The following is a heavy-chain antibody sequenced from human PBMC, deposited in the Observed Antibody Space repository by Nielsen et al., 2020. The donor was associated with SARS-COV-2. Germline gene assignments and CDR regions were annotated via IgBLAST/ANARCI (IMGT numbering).Heavy chain of an antibody. CDR3: AGEVPGTTGTELFDY. CDR1: GFTFSSYS. D-gene: IGHD1-1*01. V-gene: IGHV3-21*01. J-gene: IGHJ4*02. Sequence: GGSLRLSCAASGFTFSSYSMNWVRQAPGKGLEWVSSISSSSYIYYADSVKGRFTISRDNAKNSLYLQMNSLRAEDTAVYYCAGEVPGTTGTELFDYWGQGTLVTVSS. CDR2: ISSSSYI.